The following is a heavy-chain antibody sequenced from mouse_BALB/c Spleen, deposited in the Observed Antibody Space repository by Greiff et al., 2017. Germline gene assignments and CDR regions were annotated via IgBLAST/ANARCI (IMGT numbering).Heavy chain of an antibody. CDR2: INPSNGRT. CDR3: VYDGYYY. CDR1: GYTFTSYW. D-gene: IGHD2-3*01. V-gene: IGHV1S81*02. J-gene: IGHJ2*01. Sequence: QVQLKQPGAELVKPGASVKLSCKASGYTFTSYWMHWVKQRPGQGLEWIGEINPSNGRTNYNEKFKSKATLTVDKSSSTAYMQLSSLTSEDSAVYYCVYDGYYYWGQGTTLTVSS.